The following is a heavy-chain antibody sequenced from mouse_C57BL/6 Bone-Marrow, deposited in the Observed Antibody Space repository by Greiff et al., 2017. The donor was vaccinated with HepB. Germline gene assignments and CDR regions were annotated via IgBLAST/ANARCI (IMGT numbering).Heavy chain of an antibody. J-gene: IGHJ2*01. CDR2: IDPSDSYT. CDR1: GYTFTSYW. D-gene: IGHD3-2*02. V-gene: IGHV1-50*01. Sequence: QVQLQQPGAELVKPGASVKLSCKASGYTFTSYWMQWVKQRPGQGLEWIGEIDPSDSYTNYNQKFKGKATLTVDTSSSTAYMQLSSLTSEDSAVYYGAREEKLRLPFDYWGQGTTLTVSS. CDR3: AREEKLRLPFDY.